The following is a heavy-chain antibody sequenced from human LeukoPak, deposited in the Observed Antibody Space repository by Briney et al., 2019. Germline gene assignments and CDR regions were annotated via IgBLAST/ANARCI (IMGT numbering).Heavy chain of an antibody. CDR1: GASITTHY. J-gene: IGHJ4*02. CDR2: IYYTVSI. D-gene: IGHD3-22*01. CDR3: ARGYAFTDKYDSGGYYTRRKVYFDY. Sequence: SETLSLTCTVSGASITTHYWSWIPQPPGPGLEWIRYIYYTVSIKYNPSPKRRVTTSIYPYTNHVSLKLSSLTAADTAVYYCARGYAFTDKYDSGGYYTRRKVYFDYWGQGSLVTVSS. V-gene: IGHV4-59*11.